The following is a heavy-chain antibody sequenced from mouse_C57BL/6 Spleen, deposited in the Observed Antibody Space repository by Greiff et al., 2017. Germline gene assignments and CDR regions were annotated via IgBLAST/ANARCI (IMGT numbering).Heavy chain of an antibody. CDR1: GYTITSYW. CDR3: ARSGAVAYFDY. D-gene: IGHD1-1*01. CDR2: IDPSDSYT. V-gene: IGHV1-69*01. Sequence: QVQLQQSGAELVMPGASVKLSCKASGYTITSYWMHWVKQRPGQGLEWIGEIDPSDSYTNYNQKFKGKSTLTVDKSSSTAYMQLSSLTSEDSAVYYCARSGAVAYFDYWGQGTTLTVSS. J-gene: IGHJ2*01.